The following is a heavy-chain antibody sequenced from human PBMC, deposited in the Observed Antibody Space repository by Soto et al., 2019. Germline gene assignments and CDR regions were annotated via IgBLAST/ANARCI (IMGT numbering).Heavy chain of an antibody. CDR2: IYYSGST. CDR3: ARVGGVAARTFDY. J-gene: IGHJ4*02. CDR1: GGSINDFY. V-gene: IGHV4-59*01. D-gene: IGHD6-6*01. Sequence: LSLTCTVSGGSINDFYWSWIRQPPGKGLEWIGYIYYSGSTDYNPSLKGRVTISVDTSKNQFSLKLRSVTAADTAVHYCARVGGVAARTFDYWGQGTLVTVSS.